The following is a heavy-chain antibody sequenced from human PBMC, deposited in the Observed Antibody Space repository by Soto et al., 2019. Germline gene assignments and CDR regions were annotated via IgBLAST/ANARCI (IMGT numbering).Heavy chain of an antibody. CDR1: GFPFDDYG. D-gene: IGHD4-17*01. J-gene: IGHJ4*02. V-gene: IGHV3-20*04. CDR2: INRDGGST. CDR3: ARAPGFYGDFFVY. Sequence: EVQLVESGGSVVRPGGSLRLSCAVFGFPFDDYGMSWVRQAPGKGLEWVSGINRDGGSTSYADSVKGRFTISRDNAKNSLYLLMNSLRVEDTALYYCARAPGFYGDFFVYWGQGTLVTVSS.